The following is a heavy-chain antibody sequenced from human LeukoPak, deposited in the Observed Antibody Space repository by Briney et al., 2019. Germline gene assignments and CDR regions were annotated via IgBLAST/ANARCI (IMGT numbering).Heavy chain of an antibody. CDR3: ARRGDREWFDP. J-gene: IGHJ5*02. CDR2: IYPGDSDT. Sequence: GESLKISCKGSGYSFTNYWIGWVRQMPGKGLEWMGIIYPGDSDTRYSPSFQGQVTISADKSISTAYLQWSSLKASGTAIYYCARRGDREWFDPWGQGTLVTVSS. CDR1: GYSFTNYW. D-gene: IGHD3-10*01. V-gene: IGHV5-51*01.